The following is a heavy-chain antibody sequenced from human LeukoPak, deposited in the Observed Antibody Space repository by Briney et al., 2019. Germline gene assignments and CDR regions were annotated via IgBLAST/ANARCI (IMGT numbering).Heavy chain of an antibody. CDR3: ARGGSGYAYYYYYMDV. V-gene: IGHV3-48*03. D-gene: IGHD5-12*01. Sequence: GGSLRLSCAASGFTFSSYEMNWVRQAPGKGLEWVSYISSSGSTIYYADSVKGRFTISRDNAKNSLYLQMNSLRAEDTAVYYCARGGSGYAYYYYYMDVWGKGTTVTISS. CDR2: ISSSGSTI. CDR1: GFTFSSYE. J-gene: IGHJ6*03.